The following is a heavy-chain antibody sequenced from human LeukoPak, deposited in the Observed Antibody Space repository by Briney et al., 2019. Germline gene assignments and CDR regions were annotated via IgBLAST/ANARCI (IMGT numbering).Heavy chain of an antibody. J-gene: IGHJ5*02. CDR3: ARGNSGYYDSSGYLDP. D-gene: IGHD3-22*01. Sequence: PSETLSLTCTVSGGSIGSYYWSWIRQPPGKGLEWFGYIYYSGSTNYNPSLKSRVTMSLDTSKNQFSLKLSSVTAADTAVYYCARGNSGYYDSSGYLDPWGQGTLVTVSS. CDR2: IYYSGST. V-gene: IGHV4-59*01. CDR1: GGSIGSYY.